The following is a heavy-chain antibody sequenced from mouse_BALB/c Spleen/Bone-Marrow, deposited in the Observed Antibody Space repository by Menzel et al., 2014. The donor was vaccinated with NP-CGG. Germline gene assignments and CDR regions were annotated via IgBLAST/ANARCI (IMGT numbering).Heavy chain of an antibody. J-gene: IGHJ3*01. CDR1: GFVFSSYD. Sequence: EVQGVESGGGLVKPGGSLKLSCAASGFVFSSYDMSWVRQTPDKRLGWVAFISSGGGRTYYPDTVKGRFTISRDTAKNTLYLQMSSLKSDDTAIYYCARQGFATSTSWFAYWGQGTLVTVFA. CDR2: ISSGGGRT. D-gene: IGHD1-2*01. V-gene: IGHV5-12-1*01. CDR3: ARQGFATSTSWFAY.